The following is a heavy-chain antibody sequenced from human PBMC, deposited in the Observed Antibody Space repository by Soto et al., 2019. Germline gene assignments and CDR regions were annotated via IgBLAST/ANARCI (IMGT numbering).Heavy chain of an antibody. CDR1: GFSLRTNKVG. CDR3: AHTYPPAFDI. CDR2: IYWDDDK. Sequence: QITLKESGPTLVKPTQTLTVTCTFSGFSLRTNKVGVGWIRQPPGKALEWLALIYWDDDKRYSPSLESRLTITNDTSKNQVVLTMTNMDPVDTATYYCAHTYPPAFDIWGQGTMVTVSS. J-gene: IGHJ3*02. D-gene: IGHD3-16*01. V-gene: IGHV2-5*02.